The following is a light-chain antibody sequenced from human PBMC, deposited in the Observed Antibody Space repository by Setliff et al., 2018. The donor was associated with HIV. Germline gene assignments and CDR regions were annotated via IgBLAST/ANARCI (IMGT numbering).Light chain of an antibody. J-gene: IGLJ1*01. CDR3: SSYTSSSTLV. Sequence: SVLTQPASVSGSPGQSITISCTGTSSDVGGYNYVSWYQQHPGKAPKLMIYDVSKRPSGVSNRFSGSKSGNTASLTISGLQAEDEADYYCSSYTSSSTLVFGTGTKAPS. V-gene: IGLV2-14*01. CDR2: DVS. CDR1: SSDVGGYNY.